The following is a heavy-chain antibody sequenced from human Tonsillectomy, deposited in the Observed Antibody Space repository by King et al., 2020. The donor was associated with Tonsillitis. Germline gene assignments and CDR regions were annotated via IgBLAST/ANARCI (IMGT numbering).Heavy chain of an antibody. CDR2: IKQDGGEK. D-gene: IGHD2-2*01. CDR1: GFTFSSYW. CDR3: PSAGRYCSSTSCYYYFDY. Sequence: VQLVESGGGLVQPGGSLRLSCAASGFTFSSYWMSWVRQAPGKGLEWVANIKQDGGEKSYVDSVKGRFTISRDNAKNSLYLQMNSLRAEDTAVYYCPSAGRYCSSTSCYYYFDYWGQGTLVTVSS. V-gene: IGHV3-7*03. J-gene: IGHJ4*02.